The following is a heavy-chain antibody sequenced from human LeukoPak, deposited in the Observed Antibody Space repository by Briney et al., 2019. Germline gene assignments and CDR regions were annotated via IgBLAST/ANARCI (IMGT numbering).Heavy chain of an antibody. Sequence: SETLSFTCTVSGGSISSYYWSWIRQPPGKGLEWIGYIYTSGSTNYNPSLKSRVTISVDTSKNQFSLKLSSVTAADTAVYYCARVVPAAKLTRRYYFDYWGQGTLVTVSS. J-gene: IGHJ4*02. D-gene: IGHD2-2*01. CDR3: ARVVPAAKLTRRYYFDY. CDR2: IYTSGST. V-gene: IGHV4-4*09. CDR1: GGSISSYY.